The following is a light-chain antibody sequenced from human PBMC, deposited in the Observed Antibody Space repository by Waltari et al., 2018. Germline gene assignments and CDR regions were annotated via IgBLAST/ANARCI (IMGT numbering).Light chain of an antibody. CDR3: MQALQVPPT. Sequence: DIVMTQSPLSLPVTPGEPASISCRSSQSLLHSNGYNYLDWYLQKPGQSPLLISYLGSIRASGVPDRFSGSGSGTDFTLKISRVEAEDVGVYYCMQALQVPPTFGGWTKVEIK. J-gene: IGKJ4*01. CDR1: QSLLHSNGYNY. V-gene: IGKV2-28*01. CDR2: LGS.